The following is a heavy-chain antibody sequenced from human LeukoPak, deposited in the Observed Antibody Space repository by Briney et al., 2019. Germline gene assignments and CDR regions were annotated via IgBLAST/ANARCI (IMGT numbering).Heavy chain of an antibody. CDR3: AKGGIWGSYRYSGAFDV. D-gene: IGHD3-16*02. J-gene: IGHJ3*01. CDR1: AGSISSSTYY. Sequence: PSETLSLSCTVSAGSISSSTYYWGWIRPPPGKGLEWIASIYYSGSTYYNPSPKSRVTISVDTSKNQFSLHLSSVTAADTAVYYCAKGGIWGSYRYSGAFDVWGQGTLVTVSS. CDR2: IYYSGST. V-gene: IGHV4-39*01.